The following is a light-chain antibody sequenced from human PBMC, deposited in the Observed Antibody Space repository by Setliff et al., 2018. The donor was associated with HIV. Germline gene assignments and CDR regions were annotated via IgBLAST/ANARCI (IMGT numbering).Light chain of an antibody. J-gene: IGLJ1*01. Sequence: QSVLAQPASVSGSPGQSITISCTGTSSDVGGYNYVSWYQQHPGTAPKLIIYEVRNRPSGVSNRFSGSKSGNTASLTISGLQAEDEADYYCSSYAITNTLPFGTGTQV. V-gene: IGLV2-14*01. CDR1: SSDVGGYNY. CDR2: EVR. CDR3: SSYAITNTLP.